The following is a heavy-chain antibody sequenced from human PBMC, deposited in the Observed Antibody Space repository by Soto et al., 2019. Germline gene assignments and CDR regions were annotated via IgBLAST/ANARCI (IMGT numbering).Heavy chain of an antibody. CDR2: INKDGRQK. V-gene: IGHV3-7*01. CDR3: ASAYYYDSSGYSPGGY. CDR1: GFTFSGYW. D-gene: IGHD3-22*01. J-gene: IGHJ4*02. Sequence: EVQLVESGGGLAQPGGSLRLSCAASGFTFSGYWMTWVRQAPGKGLEWVASINKDGRQKYYVDSVKGRFTISSDNAKNSLYLQMNSLRVEDTAVYYCASAYYYDSSGYSPGGYWGQGTLVTVSS.